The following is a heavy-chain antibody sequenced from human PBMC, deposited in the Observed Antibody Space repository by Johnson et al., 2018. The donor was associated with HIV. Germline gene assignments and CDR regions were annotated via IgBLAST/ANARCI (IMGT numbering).Heavy chain of an antibody. CDR3: AKVFKVRVAGAFDI. J-gene: IGHJ3*02. D-gene: IGHD6-19*01. CDR1: GFTVSSNY. V-gene: IGHV3-9*01. Sequence: VQLVESGGGLIQPGGSLRLSCAASGFTVSSNYMSWVRQAPGKGLEWVSGISWNSGSIGYADSVRGRFTISRDHAKNSLYLQVNSLIADDTALYYCAKVFKVRVAGAFDIWGQGTMVTVSS. CDR2: ISWNSGSI.